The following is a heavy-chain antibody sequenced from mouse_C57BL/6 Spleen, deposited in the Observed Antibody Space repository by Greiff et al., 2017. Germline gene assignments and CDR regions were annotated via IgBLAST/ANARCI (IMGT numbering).Heavy chain of an antibody. D-gene: IGHD1-1*01. CDR3: ARDPYYGSSWFAY. V-gene: IGHV5-17*01. CDR1: GFTFSDYG. J-gene: IGHJ3*01. Sequence: EVQWGGSGGGLVKPGGSLKLSCAASGFTFSDYGMHWVRQAPEKGLEWVAYISSGSSTIYYADTVKGRFTISRDNAKNTLFLQMTSLRSEDTAMYYCARDPYYGSSWFAYWGQGTLVTVSA. CDR2: ISSGSSTI.